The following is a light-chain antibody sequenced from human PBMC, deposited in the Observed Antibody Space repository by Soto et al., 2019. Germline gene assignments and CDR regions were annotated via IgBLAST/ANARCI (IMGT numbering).Light chain of an antibody. CDR2: GDI. J-gene: IGLJ1*01. V-gene: IGLV1-40*01. CDR1: SSNIGAGYD. Sequence: QSVLTQPPSVSGAPGQRVTISCTGSSSNIGAGYDVHWYQHLPGTAPKLLIYGDINRPSGVPDRFSGSKSGTSASLAITGLQAEDEADYYCQSYDSSLSGPDVFGTGTKLTVL. CDR3: QSYDSSLSGPDV.